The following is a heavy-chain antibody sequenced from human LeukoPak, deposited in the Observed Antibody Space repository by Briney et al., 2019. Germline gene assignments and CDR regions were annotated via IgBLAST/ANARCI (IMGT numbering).Heavy chain of an antibody. CDR1: GYIFTGYY. CDR3: AKDRGSSGYLEGHYFDY. Sequence: ASVKVSCKASGYIFTGYYMRWVRQAPGQGLEWMGWINPNSGDTNYAQKFQGRVTMTRDTSISTAYMELSRLRSDDTAVYYCAKDRGSSGYLEGHYFDYWGQGTLVTVSS. D-gene: IGHD3-22*01. J-gene: IGHJ4*02. V-gene: IGHV1-2*02. CDR2: INPNSGDT.